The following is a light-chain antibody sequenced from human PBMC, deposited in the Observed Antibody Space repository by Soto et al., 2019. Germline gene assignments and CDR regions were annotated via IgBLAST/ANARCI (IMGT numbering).Light chain of an antibody. CDR1: QGISSY. Sequence: DIQFTQSPSFLPAPVCARLTITCRPSQGISSYLGRYQQKPGKAPQLLIYAASTLQGGVPSRFSGSGSGTDFTLTIRSLHPEDFATYYCQQSYSSPTWTVGKGTKVDIK. V-gene: IGKV1-9*01. CDR2: AAS. CDR3: QQSYSSPTWT. J-gene: IGKJ1*01.